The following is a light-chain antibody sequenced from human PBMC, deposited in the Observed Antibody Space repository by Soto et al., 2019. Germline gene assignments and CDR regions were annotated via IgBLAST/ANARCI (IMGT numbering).Light chain of an antibody. Sequence: DIQMTQSPSSLSASVGDRVTITCRASQRISNYLAWYQQRPGKVPKLLIYAASTLQSGVPSRFSGSASGTDFTLTISSLQPEDVGTYYCQKYYSAPLTFGGGTKVEI. CDR3: QKYYSAPLT. J-gene: IGKJ4*01. V-gene: IGKV1-27*01. CDR2: AAS. CDR1: QRISNY.